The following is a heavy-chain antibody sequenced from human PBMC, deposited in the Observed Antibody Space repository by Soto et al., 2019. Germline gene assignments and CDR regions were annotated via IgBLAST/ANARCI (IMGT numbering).Heavy chain of an antibody. V-gene: IGHV1-69*06. CDR3: ASSPIAAAGKLVAFDI. CDR1: GGTFSSYA. J-gene: IGHJ3*02. D-gene: IGHD6-13*01. CDR2: IIPIFGTA. Sequence: ALVKVSCKASGGTFSSYAISWVRQSPGQGLEWMGGIIPIFGTANYAQKFQGRVTITADKSTSTAYMELSSLRSEDTAVYYCASSPIAAAGKLVAFDIWG.